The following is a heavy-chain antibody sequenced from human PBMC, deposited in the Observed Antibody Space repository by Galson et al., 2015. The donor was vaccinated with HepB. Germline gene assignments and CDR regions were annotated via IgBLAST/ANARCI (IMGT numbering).Heavy chain of an antibody. CDR2: ISPYNGDT. D-gene: IGHD2-15*01. J-gene: IGHJ5*02. Sequence: SVKVSCKASGYTFSTYSITWVRQAPGQGLEWMGWISPYNGDTDYARKFQGRVTMTTDISTSTAYMDLRSLRYDDTAVYYCARGAVVEVVGGTQHNWFDPWGQGTLVSVSS. CDR3: ARGAVVEVVGGTQHNWFDP. CDR1: GYTFSTYS. V-gene: IGHV1-18*01.